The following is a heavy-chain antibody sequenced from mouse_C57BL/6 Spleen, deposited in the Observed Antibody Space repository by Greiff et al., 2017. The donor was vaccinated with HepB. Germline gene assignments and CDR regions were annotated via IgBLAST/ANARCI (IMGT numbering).Heavy chain of an antibody. CDR2: ISSGGDYI. J-gene: IGHJ4*01. CDR3: TRAPYYYAMDY. CDR1: GFTFSSYA. V-gene: IGHV5-9-1*02. Sequence: EVKLVESGEGLVKPGGSLKLSCAASGFTFSSYAMSWVRQPPEKRLEWVAYISSGGDYIYYADTVKGRFTISRANARNTLYLQMRSLKSEDTAMYYCTRAPYYYAMDYWGQGTSVTVSS.